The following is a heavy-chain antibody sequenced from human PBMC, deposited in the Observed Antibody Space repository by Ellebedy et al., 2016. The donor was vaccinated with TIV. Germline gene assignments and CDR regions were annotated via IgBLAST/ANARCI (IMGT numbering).Heavy chain of an antibody. CDR2: IDRKGFTI. CDR1: GFVFDDFS. V-gene: IGHV3-20*04. D-gene: IGHD6-19*01. Sequence: GGSLRLSCAAAGFVFDDFSLHWVRQSPGKALEWVGLIDRKGFTIFYADSVKGRFTISRDNTKNLLFLHMDSLRAEDTAVYYCARAIAVSGENTNDYWGQGTLVTVSS. CDR3: ARAIAVSGENTNDY. J-gene: IGHJ4*02.